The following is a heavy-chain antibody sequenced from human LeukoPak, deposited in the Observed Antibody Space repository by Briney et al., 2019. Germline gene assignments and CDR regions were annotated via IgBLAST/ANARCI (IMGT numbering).Heavy chain of an antibody. D-gene: IGHD3-10*01. CDR2: ISAYNGNT. J-gene: IGHJ4*02. CDR1: GYTFTSYG. CDR3: ARNLHGSGSYLSRTATPCDY. Sequence: ASVKVSCKASGYTFTSYGISWVRQAPGQGLEWMGWISAYNGNTNYAQKLQGRVTMTTDTSTSTAYMELRSLRSDDTAVYYCARNLHGSGSYLSRTATPCDYWGQGTLVTVSS. V-gene: IGHV1-18*01.